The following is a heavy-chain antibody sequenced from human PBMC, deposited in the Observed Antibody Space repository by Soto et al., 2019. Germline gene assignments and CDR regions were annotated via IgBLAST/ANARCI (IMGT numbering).Heavy chain of an antibody. V-gene: IGHV3-23*01. Sequence: EVQLLESGGGLVQPGGSLRLSCAASGFTFSSYAMSWVRQAPGKGLEWVSAISGSGGSTYYADSVKGRFTISRDNSKNALYLQMNSLRAEDTAVYYCIARRHLTGPFDYWGQGTLVTVSS. D-gene: IGHD3-9*01. CDR2: ISGSGGST. CDR3: IARRHLTGPFDY. CDR1: GFTFSSYA. J-gene: IGHJ4*02.